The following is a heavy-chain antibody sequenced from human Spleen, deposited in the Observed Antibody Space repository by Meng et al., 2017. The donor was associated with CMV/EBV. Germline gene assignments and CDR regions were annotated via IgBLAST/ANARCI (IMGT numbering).Heavy chain of an antibody. CDR3: ARVNYYYGMDV. CDR1: GFTFSSYS. CDR2: ISSSSSTI. Sequence: GESLKISCAASGFTFSSYSMNWVRQAPGKGLEWVSYISSSSSTIYYADSVKGRFTISRDNAKNSLYLQMNSLRAEDTAVYYCARVNYYYGMDVWGQGTTVTVSS. V-gene: IGHV3-48*04. J-gene: IGHJ6*02.